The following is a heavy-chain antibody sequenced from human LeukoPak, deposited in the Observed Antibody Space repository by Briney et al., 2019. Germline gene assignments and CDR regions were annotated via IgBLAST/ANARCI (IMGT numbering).Heavy chain of an antibody. D-gene: IGHD3-16*01. CDR2: IRQDGSAK. CDR3: ARLLGESTIYDL. Sequence: PGGSLKLSWAASGFTFGRHWMSWVRQAPGKGLEWVATIRQDGSAKYYVDSVKGRFIISRDNAENSLSLQMNSLRAEDTAMYYCARLLGESTIYDLWGQGTLVTVSS. V-gene: IGHV3-7*01. J-gene: IGHJ5*02. CDR1: GFTFGRHW.